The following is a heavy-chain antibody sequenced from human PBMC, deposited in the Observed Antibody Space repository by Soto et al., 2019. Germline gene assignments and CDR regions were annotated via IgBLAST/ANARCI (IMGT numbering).Heavy chain of an antibody. CDR1: GFTFSNAW. V-gene: IGHV3-15*01. CDR3: TTDYSAVAGLDY. CDR2: IKSKTDGGTT. D-gene: IGHD6-19*01. Sequence: EVQLVESGGGLVKPGGSLRLSCAASGFTFSNAWMSWVRQAPGKGLEWVGRIKSKTDGGTTDYAAPVKGRFTISRDDSKNTLYLQMTSLKTEDTAVYYCTTDYSAVAGLDYWGQGTLVTVSS. J-gene: IGHJ4*02.